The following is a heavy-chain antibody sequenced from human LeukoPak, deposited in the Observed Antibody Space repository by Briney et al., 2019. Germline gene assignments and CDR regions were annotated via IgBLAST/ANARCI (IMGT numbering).Heavy chain of an antibody. Sequence: PGGSLRLSCAASGFTFSSYSMNWVRQAPGKGLEWVSAISSTGRSTYYADSVKGRFTISRDNSKNTLYLQMNSLRAEDTAVYYCAKVWQQLDPYYDYWGQGTLVTVSS. CDR1: GFTFSSYS. CDR3: AKVWQQLDPYYDY. D-gene: IGHD6-13*01. V-gene: IGHV3-23*01. J-gene: IGHJ4*02. CDR2: ISSTGRST.